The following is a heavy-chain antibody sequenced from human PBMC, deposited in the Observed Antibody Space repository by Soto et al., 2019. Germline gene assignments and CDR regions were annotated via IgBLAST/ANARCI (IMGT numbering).Heavy chain of an antibody. CDR1: GGTFGSYA. CDR2: IIPNPGTA. CDR3: ARSQGSSTSLEIYYYYYYGMDV. J-gene: IGHJ6*02. V-gene: IGHV1-69*01. Sequence: QVQLVQSGAEVKKPGSSVKVSCKASGGTFGSYAISWVRQAPGQGLEWMGGIIPNPGTANYAQKFQGRVTIAADESTRTADMELSSLRSEDTAVYYCARSQGSSTSLEIYYYYYYGMDVWGQGTTVTVSS. D-gene: IGHD2-2*01.